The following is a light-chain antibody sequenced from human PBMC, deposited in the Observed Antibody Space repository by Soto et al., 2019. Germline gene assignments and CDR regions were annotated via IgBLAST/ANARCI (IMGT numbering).Light chain of an antibody. CDR3: QQYGSSPRIT. CDR2: GAS. V-gene: IGKV3-20*01. J-gene: IGKJ3*01. Sequence: EIVLTQSPGTLSLSPGERATLSCRASQSVSSSYLAWYQQKHGQAPRLLIYGASSRATGIPDRFSGSGSGTDFTLTISRLEPEDFAVYFCQQYGSSPRITFGHGTKVDIK. CDR1: QSVSSSY.